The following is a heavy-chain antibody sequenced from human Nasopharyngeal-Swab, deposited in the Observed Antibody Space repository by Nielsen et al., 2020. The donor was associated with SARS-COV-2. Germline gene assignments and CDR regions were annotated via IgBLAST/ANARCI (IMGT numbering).Heavy chain of an antibody. Sequence: ASVKVSCKASGYTFSDYYIHWVRQAPGQGLEWMGRINAYSGATDYPQKFHDRVTMIRDTSNLTAYMELSALTSDDTAVYSCARGGLNYYSSSGAFDFWGRGTMVTVSS. D-gene: IGHD3-22*01. V-gene: IGHV1-2*06. J-gene: IGHJ3*01. CDR1: GYTFSDYY. CDR3: ARGGLNYYSSSGAFDF. CDR2: INAYSGAT.